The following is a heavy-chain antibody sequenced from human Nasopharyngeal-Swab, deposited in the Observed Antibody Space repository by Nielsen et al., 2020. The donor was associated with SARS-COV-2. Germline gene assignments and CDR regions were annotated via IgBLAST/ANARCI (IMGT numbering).Heavy chain of an antibody. D-gene: IGHD3-3*01. Sequence: GASLKISCAASGFTFSSYAMSWVRQAPGKGLEWVSVIYSGGSSTYYADSVKGRFTISRDNSKNTLYLQMNSLRAEDTAVYYCAKDPYYDFWSGYYFDYWGQGTLVTVSS. CDR1: GFTFSSYA. CDR2: IYSGGSST. J-gene: IGHJ4*02. V-gene: IGHV3-23*03. CDR3: AKDPYYDFWSGYYFDY.